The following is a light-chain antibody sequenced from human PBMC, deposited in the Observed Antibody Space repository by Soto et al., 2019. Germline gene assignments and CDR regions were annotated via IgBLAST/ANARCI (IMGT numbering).Light chain of an antibody. CDR3: TTWDDSLNGPV. CDR2: SND. V-gene: IGLV1-44*01. J-gene: IGLJ2*01. Sequence: QSVLTQPPSASVSPGQRVTISCSGSRSNIGTNTVNWYQHLPGTAPKLLIFSNDQRPSGVPDRFSGSKSGTSASLAISGLQSEDEADYFCTTWDDSLNGPVFGGGTKLPS. CDR1: RSNIGTNT.